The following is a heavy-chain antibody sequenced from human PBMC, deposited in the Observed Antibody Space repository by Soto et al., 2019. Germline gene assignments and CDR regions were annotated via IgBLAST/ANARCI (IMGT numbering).Heavy chain of an antibody. Sequence: QLQLQESGPGLVKPSETLSLTCTVSGGSISSSSYYWGWIRQPPGKGLEWIGSIYYSGSTYYNPSLKSRVTISVDTSKNQFSLKLSSVTAADTAVYYCARHISVATWGYSPYYFDYWGQGTLVTVSS. D-gene: IGHD5-12*01. J-gene: IGHJ4*02. V-gene: IGHV4-39*01. CDR2: IYYSGST. CDR1: GGSISSSSYY. CDR3: ARHISVATWGYSPYYFDY.